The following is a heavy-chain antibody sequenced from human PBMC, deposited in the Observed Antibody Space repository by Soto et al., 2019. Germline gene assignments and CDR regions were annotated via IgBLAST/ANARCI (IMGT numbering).Heavy chain of an antibody. CDR2: ISAYNGNT. V-gene: IGHV1-18*01. CDR3: ATHVEGGYPRPQRNWFDP. CDR1: GYTFTSYG. J-gene: IGHJ5*02. D-gene: IGHD5-12*01. Sequence: ASVKVSCKASGYTFTSYGISWVRQAPGQGLEWMGWISAYNGNTNYAQKLQGRVTMTTDTSTSTAYMELRSLRSDDTAVYYCATHVEGGYPRPQRNWFDPWGQGTLVTVSS.